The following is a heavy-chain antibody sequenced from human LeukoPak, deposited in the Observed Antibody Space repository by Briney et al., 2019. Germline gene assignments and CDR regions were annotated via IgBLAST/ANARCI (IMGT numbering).Heavy chain of an antibody. J-gene: IGHJ6*02. V-gene: IGHV3-7*03. CDR1: GFAFSSYW. CDR3: ARDPAVVVAATLNYGMDV. D-gene: IGHD2-15*01. Sequence: GGSLRLSCAASGFAFSSYWMSWVRQAPGKGLEWVANIKQDGSEKYYVDSVKGRFTISRDNAKNSLYLQMNSLRAEDTAVYYCARDPAVVVAATLNYGMDVWGQGTTVTVSS. CDR2: IKQDGSEK.